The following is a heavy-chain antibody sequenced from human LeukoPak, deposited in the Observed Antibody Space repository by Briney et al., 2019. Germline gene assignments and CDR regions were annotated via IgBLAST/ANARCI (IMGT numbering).Heavy chain of an antibody. Sequence: ASVKVSCKASGYTLTSYATHWVRQAPGQGLEWMGWITPGGGTNYPQKFQGRVAITWDTSITTAYMDLSRLTSDDTAVYYCARDRYGDGFAHLDYWGQGALVTVSS. J-gene: IGHJ4*02. CDR2: ITPGGGT. CDR1: GYTLTSYA. D-gene: IGHD5-24*01. CDR3: ARDRYGDGFAHLDY. V-gene: IGHV1-2*02.